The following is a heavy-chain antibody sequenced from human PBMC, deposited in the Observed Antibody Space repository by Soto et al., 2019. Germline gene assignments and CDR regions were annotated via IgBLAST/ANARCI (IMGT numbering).Heavy chain of an antibody. CDR3: AKAHYNFWSGSWFDP. CDR2: ISYDGSNK. Sequence: GGSLRLSCAASGFTFSSYGMHWVRQAPGKGLEWVAVISYDGSNKYYADSVKGRFTISRDNSKNTLYLQMNSLRAEDTAVYYCAKAHYNFWSGSWFDPWGQGTLVTVS. J-gene: IGHJ5*02. V-gene: IGHV3-30*18. CDR1: GFTFSSYG. D-gene: IGHD3-3*01.